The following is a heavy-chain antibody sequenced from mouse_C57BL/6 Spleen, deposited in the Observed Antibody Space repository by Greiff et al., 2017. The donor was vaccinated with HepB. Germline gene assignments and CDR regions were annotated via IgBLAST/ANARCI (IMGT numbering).Heavy chain of an antibody. CDR2: IYPGNSDT. Sequence: EVQLPQSGTLLARPGASVKMSCKTSGYTFTSYWVHWVKQRPGQGLEWIGAIYPGNSDTSYNQKFKGKAKLNAVTSASTAYMELSSLTNEDSAVYYCTRRDYSNWDAMDYWGQGTSVTVSS. J-gene: IGHJ4*01. CDR3: TRRDYSNWDAMDY. V-gene: IGHV1-5*01. D-gene: IGHD2-5*01. CDR1: GYTFTSYW.